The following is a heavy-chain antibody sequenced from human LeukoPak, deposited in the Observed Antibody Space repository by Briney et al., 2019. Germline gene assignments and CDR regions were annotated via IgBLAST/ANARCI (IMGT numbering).Heavy chain of an antibody. V-gene: IGHV1-2*02. D-gene: IGHD3-10*01. CDR2: IYPNNGAT. J-gene: IGHJ4*02. CDR1: GYTVSGTGWD. Sequence: GDSVKVSCKASGYTVSGTGWDLYSLRQAPGQGLECMGWIYPNNGATGYAQKFQGRVAMTRDTSISTAYMELSRLRPADTAVYYCARDGPAQMVDFDYWGQGTLVTVSS. CDR3: ARDGPAQMVDFDY.